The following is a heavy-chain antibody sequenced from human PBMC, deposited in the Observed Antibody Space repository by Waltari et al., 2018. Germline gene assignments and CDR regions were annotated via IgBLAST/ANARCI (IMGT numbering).Heavy chain of an antibody. V-gene: IGHV3-7*03. CDR2: IKQDGSEK. Sequence: LQLQESGPGLVKPSETLSLTCTVSGGSISSSSYYWGWIRQPPGKGLEWVANIKQDGSEKYYVDSVKGRFTISRDNAKNSLYLQMNSLRAEDTAVYYCVRGRGATLVWAEAFDIWGQGTMVTVSS. CDR3: VRGRGATLVWAEAFDI. CDR1: GGSISSSSYY. D-gene: IGHD1-26*01. J-gene: IGHJ3*02.